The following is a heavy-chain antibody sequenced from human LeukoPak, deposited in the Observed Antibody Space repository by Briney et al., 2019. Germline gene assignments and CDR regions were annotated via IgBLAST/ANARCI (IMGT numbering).Heavy chain of an antibody. CDR1: GFSLSTSGMC. CDR2: IDWDDDK. Sequence: SGPALVKPTQTLTLTCTFSGFSLSTSGMCVSWIRQPPGKALEWLARIDWDDDKYYSTSLKTRLTISKDTSKNQVVLTMTNMDPVDTATYYCARNAAVAGPSYYFDYWGQGTLVTVSS. J-gene: IGHJ4*02. D-gene: IGHD6-19*01. CDR3: ARNAAVAGPSYYFDY. V-gene: IGHV2-70*11.